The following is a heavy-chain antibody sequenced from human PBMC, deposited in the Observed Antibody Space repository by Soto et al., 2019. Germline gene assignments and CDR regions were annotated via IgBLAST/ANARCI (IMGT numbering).Heavy chain of an antibody. CDR2: ISSNGGST. D-gene: IGHD3-22*01. CDR1: GFTFSSYA. CDR3: ARVYSSGYYFDAFDI. J-gene: IGHJ3*02. Sequence: PGGSLRLSCAASGFTFSSYAMHWVRQAPGKGLEYVSAISSNGGSTYYADFVKGRFTISRDNSKNTLYLQMGSLRAEDMAVYYCARVYSSGYYFDAFDIWGQGTMVNVSS. V-gene: IGHV3-64*02.